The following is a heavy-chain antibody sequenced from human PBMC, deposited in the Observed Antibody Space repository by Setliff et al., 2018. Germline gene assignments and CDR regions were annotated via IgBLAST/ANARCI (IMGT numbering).Heavy chain of an antibody. CDR2: MDPNSGNT. J-gene: IGHJ2*01. Sequence: ASVKVSCKASGYTFMSYYINWVRQATGQGLEWVGWMDPNSGNTAYGRKFQDRVTITRNTSISTAYMELSSLRSEDTAVYYCARGRASGGYFEVWYSDLWGRGTLVTVSS. V-gene: IGHV1-8*03. D-gene: IGHD3-22*01. CDR1: GYTFMSYY. CDR3: ARGRASGGYFEVWYSDL.